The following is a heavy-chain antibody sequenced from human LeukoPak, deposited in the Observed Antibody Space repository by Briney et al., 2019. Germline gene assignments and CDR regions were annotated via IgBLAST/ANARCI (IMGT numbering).Heavy chain of an antibody. CDR2: IKQDGSEK. CDR3: ALSRTLDY. CDR1: GFTFSSYW. D-gene: IGHD6-13*01. V-gene: IGHV3-7*01. Sequence: GSLRLSCAASGFTFSSYWMTWVRQAPGKGLEWVAKIKQDGSEKYYVDSVKGRFTISRDNAKNSLYLRMHSLRAEDTAVYYCALSRTLDYWGQGTLVTVSS. J-gene: IGHJ4*02.